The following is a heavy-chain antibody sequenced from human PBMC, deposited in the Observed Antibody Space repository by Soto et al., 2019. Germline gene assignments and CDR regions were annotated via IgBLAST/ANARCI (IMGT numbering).Heavy chain of an antibody. CDR2: ISYDGSNK. V-gene: IGHV3-30-3*01. D-gene: IGHD6-25*01. J-gene: IGHJ3*02. CDR3: ARDPGSFAFDI. Sequence: PVGSLRLSCAASGFTFSSYAMHWVRQAPGKGLEWVAVISYDGSNKYYADSVKGRFTISRDNSKNTLYLQMNSLRAEDTAVYYCARDPGSFAFDIWGQGTMVTVS. CDR1: GFTFSSYA.